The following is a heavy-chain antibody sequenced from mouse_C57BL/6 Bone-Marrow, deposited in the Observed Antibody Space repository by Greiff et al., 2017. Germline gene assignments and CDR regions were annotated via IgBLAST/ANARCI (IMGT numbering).Heavy chain of an antibody. Sequence: EVMLVESGGGLVQPGGSLKLSCAASGFTFSDYYMYWVRQTPEKRLEWVAYISNGGGSTYYPDTVKGRFTISRDNAKNTLYLQMSRLKSEDTAMYYCARSTTVVGPYYYAMDYWGQGTSVTVSS. D-gene: IGHD1-1*01. J-gene: IGHJ4*01. CDR1: GFTFSDYY. CDR2: ISNGGGST. CDR3: ARSTTVVGPYYYAMDY. V-gene: IGHV5-12*01.